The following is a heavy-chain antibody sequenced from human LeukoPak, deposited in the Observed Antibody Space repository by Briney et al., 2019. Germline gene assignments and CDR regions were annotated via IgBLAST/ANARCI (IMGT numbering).Heavy chain of an antibody. Sequence: GGSLRLSCAASGFMFSSYAVSWVRQAPGKGLEWVSLIRGSTYYADSVEGRFTISRDNSQNTLYLQMNSLRAEGAALYYCAKDLGGSTDYWGQGTLVTVSS. D-gene: IGHD5-12*01. V-gene: IGHV3-23*01. CDR3: AKDLGGSTDY. CDR2: IRGST. J-gene: IGHJ4*02. CDR1: GFMFSSYA.